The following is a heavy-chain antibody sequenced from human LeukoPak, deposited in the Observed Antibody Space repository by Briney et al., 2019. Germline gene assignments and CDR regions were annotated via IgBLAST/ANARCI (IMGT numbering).Heavy chain of an antibody. Sequence: GGSLRLSCAASGFTFSSYSMNWVRQAPGKGLGWVSSISSSSSYIYYADSVKGRFTISRDNDKNSLYLQMNSLRAEDTAVYYCARGHRDIVVVPAAIENFDYWGQGALVTVSS. CDR1: GFTFSSYS. V-gene: IGHV3-21*01. D-gene: IGHD2-2*01. J-gene: IGHJ4*02. CDR3: ARGHRDIVVVPAAIENFDY. CDR2: ISSSSSYI.